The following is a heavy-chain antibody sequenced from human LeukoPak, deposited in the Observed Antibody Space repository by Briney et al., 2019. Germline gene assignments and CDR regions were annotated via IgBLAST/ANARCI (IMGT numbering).Heavy chain of an antibody. D-gene: IGHD1-26*01. Sequence: SVKVSCKASGYTFTSYGISWVRQAPGQGLDWMGKITPIIDSVKYSEKFRDRLTITGDSSTGTAYMELNNLTPEDTALYYCTRVNLRGSQYNWFDPWGQGTLVIVSS. J-gene: IGHJ5*02. CDR2: ITPIIDSV. CDR1: GYTFTSYG. CDR3: TRVNLRGSQYNWFDP. V-gene: IGHV1-69*11.